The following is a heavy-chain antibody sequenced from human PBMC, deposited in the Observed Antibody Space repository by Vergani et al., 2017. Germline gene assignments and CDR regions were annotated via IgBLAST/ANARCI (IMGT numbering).Heavy chain of an antibody. CDR1: GYSITNYW. V-gene: IGHV5-51*01. J-gene: IGHJ5*02. CDR2: IYAGDSDV. D-gene: IGHD2-2*01. Sequence: EVQLVQSGAEVKKPGESLRISCQGSGYSITNYWIAWVRQRPGKGLEWMGIIYAGDSDVRYSPSFQGQVTISADKSISTAYLQWSSLKASDTAMYYCARHDNTYCSSTSCGKAGVGFDPWGQGTLVTVSS. CDR3: ARHDNTYCSSTSCGKAGVGFDP.